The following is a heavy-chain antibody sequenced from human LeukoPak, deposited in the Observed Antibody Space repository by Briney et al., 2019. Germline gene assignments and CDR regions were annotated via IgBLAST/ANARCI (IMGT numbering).Heavy chain of an antibody. CDR3: ASRLYCSNTRCRNFPFAY. D-gene: IGHD2-2*01. Sequence: ASVKVSCKASGYTFTSYYMHWVRQAPGQGLEWMGIINPSGGSTSYAQKFQGRVTMTRDTSTSTVYMELSSLRSEDTAIYYCASRLYCSNTRCRNFPFAYWGQGTLVTVSS. J-gene: IGHJ4*02. CDR1: GYTFTSYY. CDR2: INPSGGST. V-gene: IGHV1-46*01.